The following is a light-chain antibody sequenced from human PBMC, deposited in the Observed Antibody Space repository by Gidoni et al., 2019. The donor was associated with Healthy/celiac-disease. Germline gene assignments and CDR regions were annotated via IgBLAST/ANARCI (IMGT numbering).Light chain of an antibody. J-gene: IGKJ1*01. CDR2: AAS. V-gene: IGKV1-39*01. CDR3: QQSYSTPRT. Sequence: DIQMTQSPSSLSASVGDRVTITCRASQSISSYLNWYQQKPGNAPKLLIYAASSLQSGVPSRFSGSGSGTDFTLTISSLQPEAFATYYCQQSYSTPRTFGQGTKVEIK. CDR1: QSISSY.